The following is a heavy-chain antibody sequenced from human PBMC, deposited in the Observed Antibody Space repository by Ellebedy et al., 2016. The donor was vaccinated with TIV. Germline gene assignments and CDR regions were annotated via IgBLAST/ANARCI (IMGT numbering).Heavy chain of an antibody. CDR2: ICGISLTI. Sequence: GGSLRPSCAASGFNFAPYSINCVRHAPGKGLEWISYICGISLTIYYADSVKGRFTISRDNARNSVSLQMNSLRDGDTAVYYCAREVFHAGSFDNWGPGTLVTVSS. CDR1: GFNFAPYS. CDR3: AREVFHAGSFDN. J-gene: IGHJ4*02. V-gene: IGHV3-48*02. D-gene: IGHD3-3*01.